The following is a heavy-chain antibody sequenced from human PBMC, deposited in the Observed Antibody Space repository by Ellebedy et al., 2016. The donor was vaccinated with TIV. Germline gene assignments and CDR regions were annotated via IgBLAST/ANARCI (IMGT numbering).Heavy chain of an antibody. CDR1: GFSFRSYW. J-gene: IGHJ5*02. D-gene: IGHD4-17*01. Sequence: PGGSLRLSCAASGFSFRSYWMTWVRQAPGKGLEWVANIYQDGSEIYYGDSVKGRFTISRDNAKNSLYLQMNSLKAEDTAVYFCARRGSYGDYAVQINSWFDPWGRGTLVTVSS. CDR3: ARRGSYGDYAVQINSWFDP. CDR2: IYQDGSEI. V-gene: IGHV3-7*01.